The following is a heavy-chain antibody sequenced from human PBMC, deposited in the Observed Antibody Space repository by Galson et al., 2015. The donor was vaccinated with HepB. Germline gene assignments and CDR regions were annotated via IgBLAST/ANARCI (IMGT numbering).Heavy chain of an antibody. CDR2: IYYGGST. J-gene: IGHJ5*02. D-gene: IGHD3-10*01. CDR1: GGSIGSSDYY. CDR3: ARVLYYGLGRGPFDP. Sequence: ETLSLTCTVSGGSIGSSDYYWGWIRQPPGKGLEWIASIYYGGSTYYNPSLKSRVTISVDTSKNQFSLKLSSVTAADTALYYCARVLYYGLGRGPFDPWGQGTLGTVSS. V-gene: IGHV4-39*01.